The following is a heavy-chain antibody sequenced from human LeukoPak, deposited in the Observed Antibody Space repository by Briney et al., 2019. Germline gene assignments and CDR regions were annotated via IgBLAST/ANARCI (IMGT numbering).Heavy chain of an antibody. D-gene: IGHD3-22*01. CDR3: AREGAYYYDSSGYSPRSYYYYYMDV. J-gene: IGHJ6*03. Sequence: GASVKVSCKASGGTFSSYANSWVRQAPGQGLEWMGGIIPILGTANYAQKFQGRVTITTDESTSTAYMELSSLRSEDTAVYYCAREGAYYYDSSGYSPRSYYYYYMDVWGKGTTVTVSS. V-gene: IGHV1-69*05. CDR1: GGTFSSYA. CDR2: IIPILGTA.